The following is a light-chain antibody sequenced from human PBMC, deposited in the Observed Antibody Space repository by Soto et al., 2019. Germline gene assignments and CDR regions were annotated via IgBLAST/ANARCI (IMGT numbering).Light chain of an antibody. V-gene: IGLV1-40*01. CDR3: QSYDRGVVQGV. Sequence: QSVLTQPPSVSGAPGQRVTISCTGSSSNIGAGHDVHWYQQLPGTAPKLLIYGNSNRPSGVPDRFSGSKSGTSASLAITGLQGEDEGDYYSQSYDRGVVQGVFGGGTKLTVL. CDR1: SSNIGAGHD. J-gene: IGLJ2*01. CDR2: GNS.